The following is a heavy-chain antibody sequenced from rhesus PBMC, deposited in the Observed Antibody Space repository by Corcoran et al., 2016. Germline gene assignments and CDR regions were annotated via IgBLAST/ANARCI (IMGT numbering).Heavy chain of an antibody. J-gene: IGHJ6*01. CDR2: IYGCSGST. Sequence: QVQLQESGPGVVKPSETLSLTCAVSGGSISSGYDWSWIRQPPGKGLVWIGYIYGCSGSTNYNPSLKNRDTISKDASKNQFALKLSDVTAADTAVYYCSREYCTGSGCYAYYGLDSWGQGVVVTVSS. D-gene: IGHD2-21*01. V-gene: IGHV4-76*01. CDR1: GGSISSGYD. CDR3: SREYCTGSGCYAYYGLDS.